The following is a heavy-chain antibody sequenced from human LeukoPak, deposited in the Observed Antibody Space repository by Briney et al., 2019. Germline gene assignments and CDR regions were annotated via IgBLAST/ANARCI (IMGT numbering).Heavy chain of an antibody. J-gene: IGHJ4*02. Sequence: GASVKVSCTASGYTFTGYYMHWVRQAPGQGLEWMGWISAYNGNTNYAQKLQGRVTMTTDTSTSTAYMELRSLRSDDTAAYYCASYYYDSSGYSYFDYWGQGTLVTVSS. CDR3: ASYYYDSSGYSYFDY. CDR2: ISAYNGNT. CDR1: GYTFTGYY. V-gene: IGHV1-18*04. D-gene: IGHD3-22*01.